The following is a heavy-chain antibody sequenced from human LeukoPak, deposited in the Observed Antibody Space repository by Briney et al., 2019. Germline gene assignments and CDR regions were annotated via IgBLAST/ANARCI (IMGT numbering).Heavy chain of an antibody. CDR2: IHPNGRDT. CDR3: SGHYGPGPV. Sequence: GASVKVSCKASGYNFTDHHILWVRQAPGQGLEWMGWIHPNGRDTKYAQKFQGRMTMTTDASITTAYMELNRVTSDDTAIYYCSGHYGPGPVWGQGTLVTASS. V-gene: IGHV1-2*02. D-gene: IGHD3-10*01. CDR1: GYNFTDHH. J-gene: IGHJ4*02.